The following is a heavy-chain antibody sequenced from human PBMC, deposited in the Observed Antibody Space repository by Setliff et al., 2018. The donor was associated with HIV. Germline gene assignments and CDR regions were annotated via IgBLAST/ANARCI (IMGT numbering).Heavy chain of an antibody. Sequence: GGSLRLSCAASGFAFSSYAMSWVRQAPGKGLEWVSLIYSGGSSTYYADSVKGRFTISRDNSKNTLYLQMNSLRAEDTAVYYCAKGVDGYYYYYYMDVWGKGTTVTVSS. J-gene: IGHJ6*03. CDR1: GFAFSSYA. CDR3: AKGVDGYYYYYYMDV. CDR2: IYSGGSST. V-gene: IGHV3-23*03.